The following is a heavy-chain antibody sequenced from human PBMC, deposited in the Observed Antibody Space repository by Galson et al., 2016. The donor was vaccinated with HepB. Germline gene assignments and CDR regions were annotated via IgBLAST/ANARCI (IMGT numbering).Heavy chain of an antibody. J-gene: IGHJ5*01. CDR2: TFHTGAT. D-gene: IGHD2/OR15-2a*01. V-gene: IGHV4-4*02. CDR3: ARHIGVPTTWGFDS. Sequence: SETLSLTCAISGDSISSTHWWSWVRQPPGKGLDWIGETFHTGATYYNPSLRSRVTISVDKSQNHISLTLNSVTAADTAVYYCARHIGVPTTWGFDSWGPGTLVTVSS. CDR1: GDSISSTHW.